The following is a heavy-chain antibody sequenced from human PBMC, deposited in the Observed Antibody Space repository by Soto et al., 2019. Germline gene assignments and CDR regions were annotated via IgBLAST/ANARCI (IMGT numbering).Heavy chain of an antibody. J-gene: IGHJ5*02. CDR3: ARHENVAFDP. V-gene: IGHV4-59*08. Sequence: SETLSLTCTVSGVSISSYYLSWIRQPPGKGLEWIGYIYYSGSTNYNPSLKSRSTISVNTPKNQFSLQLSSVTDADTAVYYCARHENVAFDPWGQGTLVTVSS. D-gene: IGHD5-12*01. CDR1: GVSISSYY. CDR2: IYYSGST.